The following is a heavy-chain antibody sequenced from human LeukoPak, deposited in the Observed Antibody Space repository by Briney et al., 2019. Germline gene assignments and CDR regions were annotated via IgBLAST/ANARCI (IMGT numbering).Heavy chain of an antibody. V-gene: IGHV4-4*02. CDR1: GGSISSSNW. Sequence: PSGTLSLTCAVSGGSISSSNWWSWVRQPPGKGLEWIGSIYYSGSTYYNPSLKSRVTISVDTSKNQFSLKLSSVTAADTAVYYCARTVGATCDYWGQGTLVTVSS. D-gene: IGHD1-26*01. J-gene: IGHJ4*02. CDR2: IYYSGST. CDR3: ARTVGATCDY.